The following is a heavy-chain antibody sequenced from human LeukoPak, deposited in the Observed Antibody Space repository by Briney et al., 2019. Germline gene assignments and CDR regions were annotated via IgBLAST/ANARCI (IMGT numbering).Heavy chain of an antibody. J-gene: IGHJ4*02. Sequence: ASVKVSCKASGYTFTGYYMHWVRQAPGQGLEWMGWINPNSGGTNYAQQYQGRLTMTRDTSISTAYMELSRLRSDDTAVYYCARVKTMIIVVSLFDYWGQGTLVTVSS. D-gene: IGHD3-22*01. CDR3: ARVKTMIIVVSLFDY. V-gene: IGHV1-2*02. CDR1: GYTFTGYY. CDR2: INPNSGGT.